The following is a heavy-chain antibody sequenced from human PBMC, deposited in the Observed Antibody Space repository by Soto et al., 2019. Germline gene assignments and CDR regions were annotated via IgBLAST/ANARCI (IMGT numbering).Heavy chain of an antibody. CDR2: ISSSGSII. Sequence: PGGSLRLSCAASGFTFSDYYMSWIRQAPGKGLEWVSDISSSGSIIYYADSVKGRFSISRDNAKNSLYLQMNSLRAEDTAVYYCARVNGYYYYGMDVWGQGTTVTVS. D-gene: IGHD3-22*01. CDR3: ARVNGYYYYGMDV. J-gene: IGHJ6*02. V-gene: IGHV3-11*01. CDR1: GFTFSDYY.